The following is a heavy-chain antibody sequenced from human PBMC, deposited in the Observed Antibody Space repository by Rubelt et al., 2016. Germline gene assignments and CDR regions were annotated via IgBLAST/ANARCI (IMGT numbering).Heavy chain of an antibody. V-gene: IGHV4-39*02. CDR3: ARDGADYGDYDFAY. CDR1: GGSISSSTYY. D-gene: IGHD4-17*01. J-gene: IGHJ4*02. Sequence: QLQLQESGPGLVKPSETLSLTCTVSGGSISSSTYYWGWIRQPPGTGLEWIGSIKYSGKTYYNTSPRSRVTISVDTSKNQFSLKLSSVTAADTAVYYCARDGADYGDYDFAYWGQGTLVTVSS. CDR2: IKYSGKT.